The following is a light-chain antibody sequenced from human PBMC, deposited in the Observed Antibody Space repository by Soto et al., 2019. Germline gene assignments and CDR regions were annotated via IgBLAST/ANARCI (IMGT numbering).Light chain of an antibody. Sequence: DIQMTQSPSTLSASVGDRVTIPCRASQTINNRLAWYQQKPGKAPKLLIYDVSTLESGVPSRFSGSGSGTDFTLTISSLQTDDFATYYCQQYDSFWTMFGQGTKVEV. CDR1: QTINNR. V-gene: IGKV1-5*01. CDR2: DVS. CDR3: QQYDSFWTM. J-gene: IGKJ1*01.